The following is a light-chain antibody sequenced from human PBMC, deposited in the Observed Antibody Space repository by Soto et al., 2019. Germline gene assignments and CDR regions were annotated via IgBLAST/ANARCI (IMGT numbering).Light chain of an antibody. Sequence: QSALTQPASVSGSPGQSITISCTGTSSDVGGYNYISWYQQHPVKAPKFIIYEVSNRPSGISNRFSGSKSGNTASLTISGLQAEDEADYYCSSYTSTNTYVFGSGTKVTVL. CDR1: SSDVGGYNY. V-gene: IGLV2-14*01. CDR2: EVS. CDR3: SSYTSTNTYV. J-gene: IGLJ6*01.